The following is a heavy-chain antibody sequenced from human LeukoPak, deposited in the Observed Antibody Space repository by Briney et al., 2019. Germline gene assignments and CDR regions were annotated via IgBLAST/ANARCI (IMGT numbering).Heavy chain of an antibody. V-gene: IGHV6-1*01. D-gene: IGHD1-26*01. CDR2: TYYRSKWYN. Sequence: SQTLSLTCAISGDSVSSNSAAWNWVRQSPSRGLEWLGRTYYRSKWYNDYAVSVKSRITINPDTSKNQFSLQLNSVTPEDTAVYYCARDRWGAPPRYNWFDPWGQGTLVTVSS. CDR3: ARDRWGAPPRYNWFDP. J-gene: IGHJ5*02. CDR1: GDSVSSNSAA.